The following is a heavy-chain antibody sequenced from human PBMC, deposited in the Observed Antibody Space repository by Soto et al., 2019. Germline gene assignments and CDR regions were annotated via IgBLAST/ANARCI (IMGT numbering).Heavy chain of an antibody. V-gene: IGHV2-5*02. CDR1: GFPLSTSEVG. J-gene: IGHJ4*02. D-gene: IGHD3-16*01. CDR3: ARLTDLYIMFDF. CDR2: IYWDDDK. Sequence: GPTLVNPTQTLTLPCTFSGFPLSTSEVGVGWIRPPPGKALELLGIIYWDDDKRYSPLLNKRLTITKDTSKNQVVLTMTNMDSVDTGTYYCARLTDLYIMFDFWGQGTQVTVSS.